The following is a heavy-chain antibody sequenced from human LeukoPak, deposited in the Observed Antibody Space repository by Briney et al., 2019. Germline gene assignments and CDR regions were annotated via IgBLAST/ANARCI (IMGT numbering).Heavy chain of an antibody. CDR3: ASSGSYRFDY. Sequence: GGSLRLSCATSGFTFSSYAMNWVRQAPGKGLEWVSHITASGTAMFYADSVKGRFTISRDNAKNSLYLQMNSLRDEDTAVYYCASSGSYRFDYWGQGTLVTVPS. D-gene: IGHD1-26*01. CDR1: GFTFSSYA. CDR2: ITASGTAM. J-gene: IGHJ4*02. V-gene: IGHV3-48*02.